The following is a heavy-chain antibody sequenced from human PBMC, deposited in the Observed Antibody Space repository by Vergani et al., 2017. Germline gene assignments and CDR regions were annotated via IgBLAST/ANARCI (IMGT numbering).Heavy chain of an antibody. CDR1: GYSFTSYW. Sequence: EVQLVQSGAEVKKPGESLKISCKGSGYSFTSYWIGWVRQMPGKGLEWMGVIYPGNSDTRYSPSFQGQVTISADKSISPAYLQWSSLKASDTAMYYCSRQNYYDSSGYLDPYYYYYYMDVWGKGTTVTVSS. J-gene: IGHJ6*03. CDR2: IYPGNSDT. V-gene: IGHV5-51*01. D-gene: IGHD3-22*01. CDR3: SRQNYYDSSGYLDPYYYYYYMDV.